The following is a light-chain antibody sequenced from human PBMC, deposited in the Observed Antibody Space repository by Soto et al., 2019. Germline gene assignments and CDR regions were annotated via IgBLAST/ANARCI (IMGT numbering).Light chain of an antibody. J-gene: IGKJ1*01. CDR1: QSVSSSY. V-gene: IGKV3-20*01. CDR2: GAS. Sequence: EIVLTQSPAILTLSPGERATLTCRASQSVSSSYLAWYQQKPGQAPRLLIYGASSRATGIPDRFSGSGSGTDFTLTISRLEPEDFAVYYCQQYGSSHTWTFGQGTKVAIK. CDR3: QQYGSSHTWT.